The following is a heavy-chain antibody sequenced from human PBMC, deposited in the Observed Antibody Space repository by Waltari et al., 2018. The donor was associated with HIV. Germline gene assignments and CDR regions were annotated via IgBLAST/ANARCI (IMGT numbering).Heavy chain of an antibody. V-gene: IGHV4-39*01. CDR1: GDSITTTAYS. D-gene: IGHD2-21*02. CDR2: ISSTGNT. J-gene: IGHJ5*02. Sequence: QLQLQESGTGLVRPSETLSLTCTVSGDSITTTAYSWGWIRQSPGELLEWIGSISSTGNTYFDPFLKRRIILSGDTSRNQFSLTLRSVTAADTARYYCARQSWTAGNNHFDPWGQGILVTVSS. CDR3: ARQSWTAGNNHFDP.